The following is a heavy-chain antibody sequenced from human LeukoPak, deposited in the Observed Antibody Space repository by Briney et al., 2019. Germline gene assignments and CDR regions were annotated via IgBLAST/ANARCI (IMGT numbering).Heavy chain of an antibody. J-gene: IGHJ3*02. CDR1: GGSISSGSYY. D-gene: IGHD3-10*01. CDR3: ARALYYYGSGSYGAFDAFDI. V-gene: IGHV4-61*02. CDR2: IYTSGST. Sequence: PSQTLSLTCTVSGGSISSGSYYWSWIRQPAGKGLEWIGRIYTSGSTNYNPSLKSRVTISVDTSKNQFSLKLSSVTAADTAVYYCARALYYYGSGSYGAFDAFDIWGQGTMVTVSS.